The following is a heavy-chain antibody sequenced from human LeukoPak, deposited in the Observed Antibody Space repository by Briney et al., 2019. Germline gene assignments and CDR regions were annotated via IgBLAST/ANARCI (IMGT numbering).Heavy chain of an antibody. V-gene: IGHV4-38-2*02. CDR2: IYHSGST. CDR1: GYSISSGYY. Sequence: SETLSLTCTVSGYSISSGYYWGWIWQPPGKGLEWIGSIYHSGSTFDNPSLKSRVTISVDTSKNQFSLKLRSVTAADTAVYYCARVAQKLERIAVAGTSEWRANWYFDLWGRGTLVTVSS. CDR3: ARVAQKLERIAVAGTSEWRANWYFDL. D-gene: IGHD6-19*01. J-gene: IGHJ2*01.